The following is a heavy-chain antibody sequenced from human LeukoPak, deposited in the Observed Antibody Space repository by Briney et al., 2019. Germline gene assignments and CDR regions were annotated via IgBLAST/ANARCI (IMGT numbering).Heavy chain of an antibody. D-gene: IGHD3-22*01. CDR3: ARVTRGGYYNY. CDR2: IYTSGST. CDR1: VGSISSGSYY. J-gene: IGHJ4*02. V-gene: IGHV4-61*02. Sequence: PSQTLSLTCSVSVGSISSGSYYWSWIRQPAGKGLEWIGRIYTSGSTNYNPSLKSRVTMSFDASNNQFSLRLSSVTAADTAVYYCARVTRGGYYNYWGQGTLVTVSS.